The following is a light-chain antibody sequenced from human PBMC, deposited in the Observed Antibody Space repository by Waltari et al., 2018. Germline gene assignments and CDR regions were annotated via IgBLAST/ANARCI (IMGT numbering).Light chain of an antibody. CDR2: GAS. CDR3: QQYDISPLT. Sequence: EIVSTQSPGTLSLSPGERATLSCRPSQTVRTTYLAWYQQRPGQAPTLLIYGASSRATGVPDRFSGSGSGTDFSLTISSLEPEDFAVYYCQQYDISPLTFGGGTKVEIK. J-gene: IGKJ4*01. V-gene: IGKV3-20*01. CDR1: QTVRTTY.